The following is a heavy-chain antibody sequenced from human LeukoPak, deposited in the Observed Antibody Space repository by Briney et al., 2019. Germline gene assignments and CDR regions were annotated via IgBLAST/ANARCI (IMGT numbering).Heavy chain of an antibody. J-gene: IGHJ4*02. CDR2: ISSSSSYI. CDR3: ARGLWFGELLPFDY. D-gene: IGHD3-10*01. CDR1: GLTFSSYS. V-gene: IGHV3-21*01. Sequence: GGSLRLSCAASGLTFSSYSMNWVRQAPGKGLEWVSSISSSSSYIYYADSVKGRFTISRDNAKNSLYLQMNSLRAEDTAVYYCARGLWFGELLPFDYWGQGTLVTVSS.